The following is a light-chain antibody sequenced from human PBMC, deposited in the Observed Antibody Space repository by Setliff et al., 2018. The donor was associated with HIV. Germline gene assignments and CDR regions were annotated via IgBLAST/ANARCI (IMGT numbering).Light chain of an antibody. Sequence: QSVLTQPPSASGSPGQSVTISCTGTSSDVGGYDYVSWYQQHPGKAPKLMIHEVNKRPSGVPDRFSGSSSGADRYLTISNLQSEDEADYYCETWDSNTHFYVFGTGTKVTV. CDR3: ETWDSNTHFYV. J-gene: IGLJ1*01. V-gene: IGLV2-8*01. CDR1: SSDVGGYDY. CDR2: EVN.